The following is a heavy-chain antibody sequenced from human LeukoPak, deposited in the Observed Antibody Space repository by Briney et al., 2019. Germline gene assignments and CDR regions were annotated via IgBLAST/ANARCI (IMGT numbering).Heavy chain of an antibody. Sequence: ASVKVSCKASGYTFTSYYMHWVRQAPGQGLEWMGIINPSGGSTSCAQKFQGRVTMTRDTSTSTVYMELSSLRSEDTAVYYCARKVSAGNWFDPWGQGTLVTVSS. J-gene: IGHJ5*02. CDR1: GYTFTSYY. CDR2: INPSGGST. CDR3: ARKVSAGNWFDP. V-gene: IGHV1-46*01.